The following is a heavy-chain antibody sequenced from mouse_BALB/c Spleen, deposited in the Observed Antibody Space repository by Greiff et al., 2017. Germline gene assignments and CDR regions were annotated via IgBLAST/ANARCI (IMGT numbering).Heavy chain of an antibody. Sequence: VQLQQSGAELVRPGTSVKVSCKASGYAFTNYLIEWVKQRPGQGLEWIGVINPGSGGTNYNEKFKGKATLTADKSSSTAYMQLSSLTSDDSAVYFCARSGYGSSRGYFDVWGAGTTVTVSS. CDR2: INPGSGGT. CDR1: GYAFTNYL. D-gene: IGHD1-1*01. CDR3: ARSGYGSSRGYFDV. V-gene: IGHV1-54*03. J-gene: IGHJ1*01.